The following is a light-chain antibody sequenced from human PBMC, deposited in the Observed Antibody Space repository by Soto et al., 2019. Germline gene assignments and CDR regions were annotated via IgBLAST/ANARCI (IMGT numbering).Light chain of an antibody. J-gene: IGLJ2*01. CDR2: VNN. CDR3: GTWDSSLSAVV. Sequence: QSVLTQPPSVSAAPGQKVTISCSGSSSNIANNYVSWYQQLPETAPRLLIYVNNKRPSGIPDRFSGSKSGTSATLGITGLQTGDEADYYCGTWDSSLSAVVFGGGTKLTVL. V-gene: IGLV1-51*01. CDR1: SSNIANNY.